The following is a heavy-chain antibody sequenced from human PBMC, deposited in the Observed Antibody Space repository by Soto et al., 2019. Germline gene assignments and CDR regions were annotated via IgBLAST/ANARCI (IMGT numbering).Heavy chain of an antibody. CDR1: EHTFSAYA. V-gene: IGHV3-23*01. CDR2: ISGSGGST. Sequence: GGSLILSCAASEHTFSAYAMNWVRQAPGKGLEWVSGISGSGGSTYYADSVKGRFTISRDASKMLYLQMNSLRAEDTAVYYCAKASCGSTSCYSESWGQGTLVTVSS. D-gene: IGHD2-2*01. CDR3: AKASCGSTSCYSES. J-gene: IGHJ5*02.